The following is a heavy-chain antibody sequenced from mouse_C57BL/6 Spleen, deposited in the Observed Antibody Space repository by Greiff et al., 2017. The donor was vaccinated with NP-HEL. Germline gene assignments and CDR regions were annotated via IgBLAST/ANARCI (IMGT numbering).Heavy chain of an antibody. CDR1: GYTFTDYN. D-gene: IGHD1-1*02. CDR3: ASGGRWSPFAY. V-gene: IGHV1-18*01. J-gene: IGHJ3*01. CDR2: INPNNGGT. Sequence: EVQLQQSGPELVKPGASVKIPCKASGYTFTDYNMDWVKQSHGKSLEWIGDINPNNGGTNYNQKFKGKATLTVDKSSSTAYMELRSLTSEDTAVYYCASGGRWSPFAYWGQGTLVTVSA.